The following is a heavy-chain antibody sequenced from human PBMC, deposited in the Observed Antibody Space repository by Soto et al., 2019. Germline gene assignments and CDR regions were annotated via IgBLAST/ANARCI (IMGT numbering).Heavy chain of an antibody. CDR2: IIPIFGTA. D-gene: IGHD1-1*01. J-gene: IGHJ4*02. V-gene: IGHV1-69*13. Sequence: GASVKVSCKASGGTFSSYAISWVRQAPGQGLEWMGGIIPIFGTANYAQKFQGRVTITADESTSTAYMELSSLRSEDTAVYYCVYNPPRKFGYWGQGTLVTVYS. CDR3: VYNPPRKFGY. CDR1: GGTFSSYA.